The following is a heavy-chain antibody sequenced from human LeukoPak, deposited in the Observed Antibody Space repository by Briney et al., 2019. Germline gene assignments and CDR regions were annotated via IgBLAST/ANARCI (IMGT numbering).Heavy chain of an antibody. V-gene: IGHV3-7*05. CDR3: AREDQPRGTFDY. CDR2: IKQDGSEK. Sequence: PGGSLRLSCAAPGFTFSNYWMTWVRQAPGKGLEWVANIKQDGSEKYYVDSVKGRFTISRDNAKNSLYLQMNSLRAEDTALYYCAREDQPRGTFDYWGQGILVTV. D-gene: IGHD2-15*01. CDR1: GFTFSNYW. J-gene: IGHJ4*02.